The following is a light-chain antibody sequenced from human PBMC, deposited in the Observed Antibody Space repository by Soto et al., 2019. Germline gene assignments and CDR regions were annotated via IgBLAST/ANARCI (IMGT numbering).Light chain of an antibody. J-gene: IGLJ3*02. Sequence: QSALTQPASVSGSPGQSITISCTGTSSDVGGYNYVSWYQQYPGKAPKIVIYEVSNRPSGLSNRFSGSKSDNTASLTISGLQAEDEADYYCASYTSRSTLVFGGGTKVTVL. CDR1: SSDVGGYNY. V-gene: IGLV2-14*01. CDR2: EVS. CDR3: ASYTSRSTLV.